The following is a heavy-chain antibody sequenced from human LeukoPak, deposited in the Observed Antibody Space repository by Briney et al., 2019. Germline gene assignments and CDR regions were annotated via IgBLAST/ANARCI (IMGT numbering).Heavy chain of an antibody. J-gene: IGHJ4*02. D-gene: IGHD3-3*01. CDR3: ATANQDYDFWSGLGY. V-gene: IGHV1-46*03. CDR2: INPSGGST. CDR1: EYTFTSYY. Sequence: GASVKVSCKASEYTFTSYYMHWVRQAPGQGLEWMGIINPSGGSTSYAQKFQGRVTMTRDTSTSTVYMELSSLRSEDTAVYYCATANQDYDFWSGLGYWGQGTLVTVSS.